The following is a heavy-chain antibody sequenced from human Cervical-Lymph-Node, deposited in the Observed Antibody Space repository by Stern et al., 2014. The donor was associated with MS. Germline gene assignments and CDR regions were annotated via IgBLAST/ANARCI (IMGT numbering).Heavy chain of an antibody. Sequence: QITLKESGPTLVKPTQTLTLTCTFSGFSLSTSGVGVGWIRQPPGKDLEWLAFSYWDDSKRYSPSLKNRLTITKDTSKNQVVRTMNNMDPVDTATFYCATHAPGVVPAALDYWGQGTLVTVS. D-gene: IGHD2-2*01. CDR3: ATHAPGVVPAALDY. CDR1: GFSLSTSGVG. J-gene: IGHJ4*02. CDR2: SYWDDSK. V-gene: IGHV2-5*02.